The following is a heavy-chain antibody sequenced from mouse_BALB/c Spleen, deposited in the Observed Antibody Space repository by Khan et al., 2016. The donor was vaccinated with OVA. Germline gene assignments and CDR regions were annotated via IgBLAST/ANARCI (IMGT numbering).Heavy chain of an antibody. V-gene: IGHV3-8*02. Sequence: EVQLQESGPSLVKPSQTLSLTCSVTGDSITTGYWNWIRKFTGNKLEYMGYIIYTGYTYYNPSLKSRISITRHTSNNQYYLQLNSVTDEDTATYYCARSTYRYAFVYWGQGTLVTVSA. CDR3: ARSTYRYAFVY. CDR2: IIYTGYT. D-gene: IGHD2-14*01. CDR1: GDSITTGY. J-gene: IGHJ3*01.